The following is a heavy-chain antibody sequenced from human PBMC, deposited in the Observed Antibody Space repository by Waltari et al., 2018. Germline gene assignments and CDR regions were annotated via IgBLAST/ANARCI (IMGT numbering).Heavy chain of an antibody. V-gene: IGHV4-59*01. Sequence: QVQLQESGPGLVKPSETLSLTSTVSGGSISSYYWSWIRAPPGKGLEWIGYIYYSGSTNYNPSLKSRVTISVDTSKNQFSRKLSSVTAADTAVYYCARGGVYGDSRPYYFDYWGQGTLVTVSS. CDR2: IYYSGST. CDR1: GGSISSYY. CDR3: ARGGVYGDSRPYYFDY. J-gene: IGHJ4*02. D-gene: IGHD4-17*01.